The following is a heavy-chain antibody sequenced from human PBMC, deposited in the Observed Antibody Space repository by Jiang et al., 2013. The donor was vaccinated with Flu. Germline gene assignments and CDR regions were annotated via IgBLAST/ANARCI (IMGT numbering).Heavy chain of an antibody. J-gene: IGHJ5*02. V-gene: IGHV4-59*08. CDR1: GGSISSYY. D-gene: IGHD2-2*02. CDR2: IYDSGST. Sequence: LLKPSETLSLTCTVSGGSISSYYWSWIRQPPGKGLEWIGYIYDSGSTSYNPSLRSRVTISADTSKNQFSLNLSSVTAADTAVYYCARHGADCHSTSCYTAYNWFDPWGQGTLVTVSS. CDR3: ARHGADCHSTSCYTAYNWFDP.